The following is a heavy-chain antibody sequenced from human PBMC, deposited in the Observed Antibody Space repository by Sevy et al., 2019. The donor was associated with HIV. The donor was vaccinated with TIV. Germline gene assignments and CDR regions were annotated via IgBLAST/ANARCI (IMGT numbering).Heavy chain of an antibody. CDR2: INPNSGGT. D-gene: IGHD6-13*01. CDR3: ARSRRVYDAFDI. Sequence: ASVKVSCKDSGYTFTSYYMHWVRQAPGQGLEWMGWINPNSGGTNYAQKFQGWVTMTRDTSISTAYMELSRLRSDDTAVYYCARSRRVYDAFDIWGQGTMVTVSS. J-gene: IGHJ3*02. V-gene: IGHV1-2*04. CDR1: GYTFTSYY.